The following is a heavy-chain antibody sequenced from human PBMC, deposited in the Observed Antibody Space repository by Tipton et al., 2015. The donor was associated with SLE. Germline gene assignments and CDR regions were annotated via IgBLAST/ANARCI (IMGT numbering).Heavy chain of an antibody. J-gene: IGHJ5*02. Sequence: TLSLTCSVAAYSGSSAYYWGWIRQAPGKGLEWRGIVYHSGGTNYNPSLKSRVTISVDASRNEISLQLSSVTAADSATYYCARADDYGDYNCFDPWGQGTQVIVS. CDR1: AYSGSSAYY. V-gene: IGHV4-38-2*02. CDR2: VYHSGGT. D-gene: IGHD4/OR15-4a*01. CDR3: ARADDYGDYNCFDP.